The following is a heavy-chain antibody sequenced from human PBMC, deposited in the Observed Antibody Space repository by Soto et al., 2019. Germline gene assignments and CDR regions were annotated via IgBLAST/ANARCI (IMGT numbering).Heavy chain of an antibody. V-gene: IGHV1-69*05. Sequence: QVQLVQSGAEVRQPASSVKVSCKTSGGTFSSYAISWVGQAPGQGLEWMGGIVPIVDTSTYAQKFQGRVTITTDESTSTAYMELSSLRSDDTAIYYCVKVVAIPGYPDNWGQGTLVTVSS. CDR2: IVPIVDTS. CDR3: VKVVAIPGYPDN. J-gene: IGHJ4*02. CDR1: GGTFSSYA. D-gene: IGHD5-12*01.